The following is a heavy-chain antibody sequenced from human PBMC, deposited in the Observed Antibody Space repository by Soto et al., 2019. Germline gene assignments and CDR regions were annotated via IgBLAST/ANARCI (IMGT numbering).Heavy chain of an antibody. J-gene: IGHJ4*02. CDR1: GFTFSSYG. Sequence: QSGGSLRLSCAASGFTFSSYGMTWVCQASGKGLEWVSFSSATGAGTYYADSVKGRFTISRDNSKNTLYLQMTSLRADDTAVYYCAKDRRAGGNYGFYSDFWGQGALVTVSS. CDR2: SSATGAGT. V-gene: IGHV3-23*01. CDR3: AKDRRAGGNYGFYSDF. D-gene: IGHD1-7*01.